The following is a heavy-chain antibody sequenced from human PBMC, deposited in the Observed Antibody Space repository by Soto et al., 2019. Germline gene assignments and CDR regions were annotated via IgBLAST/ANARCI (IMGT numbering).Heavy chain of an antibody. Sequence: PGESLKISCKGSGYSFTSYWIGWVRQMPGKGLEWMGIIYPGDSDTRYSPSFQGQVTMSADKSISTAYLQWSSLKASDTAMYYCARLRGIYVPSNYVGMDVWGQGTTVTVSS. CDR1: GYSFTSYW. CDR3: ARLRGIYVPSNYVGMDV. D-gene: IGHD3-10*01. V-gene: IGHV5-51*01. J-gene: IGHJ6*02. CDR2: IYPGDSDT.